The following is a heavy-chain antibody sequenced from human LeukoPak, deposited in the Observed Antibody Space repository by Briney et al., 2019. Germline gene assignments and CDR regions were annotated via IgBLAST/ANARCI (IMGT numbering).Heavy chain of an antibody. CDR3: ARQDDYGDSDY. J-gene: IGHJ4*02. V-gene: IGHV1-18*01. Sequence: GASVKVSCKASGYTFTSYGLTWVRQVPGQGLEWMGWISAYNGNTNYAQKLQGRVTMTTDTSTSTAYMELRSLRSDDTAVYYCARQDDYGDSDYWGQGTLVTVSS. CDR2: ISAYNGNT. D-gene: IGHD4-17*01. CDR1: GYTFTSYG.